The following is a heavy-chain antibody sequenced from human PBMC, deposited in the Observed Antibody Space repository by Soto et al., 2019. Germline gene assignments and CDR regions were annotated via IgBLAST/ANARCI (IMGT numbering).Heavy chain of an antibody. V-gene: IGHV1-18*01. CDR2: ISAYNGNT. Sequence: ASVKVSCKASGYTFTTYGLSWVRQAPGQGLEWMGWISAYNGNTNYAQKFQGRVTMTTDTSTSTAYMELRSLRSDDTAVYYCARVDTAMVYWYFDLWGRGTLVTVSS. D-gene: IGHD5-18*01. CDR3: ARVDTAMVYWYFDL. J-gene: IGHJ2*01. CDR1: GYTFTTYG.